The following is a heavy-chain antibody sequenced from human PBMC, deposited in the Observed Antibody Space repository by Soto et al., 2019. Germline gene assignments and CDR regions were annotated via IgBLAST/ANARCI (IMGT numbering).Heavy chain of an antibody. CDR2: VNSDGSST. Sequence: EVQLVESGGGLVQPGGSLRLSCAASGFTLSDFWMHWVRQAPGKGLVWVSRVNSDGSSTNYADSVKGRFTISRDNAKNTLSLQMNSLRVEDTAVYYCVRGSYCSSTTCYNEGYFAPWGQGALVTVSS. J-gene: IGHJ5*02. CDR3: VRGSYCSSTTCYNEGYFAP. CDR1: GFTLSDFW. V-gene: IGHV3-74*01. D-gene: IGHD2-2*01.